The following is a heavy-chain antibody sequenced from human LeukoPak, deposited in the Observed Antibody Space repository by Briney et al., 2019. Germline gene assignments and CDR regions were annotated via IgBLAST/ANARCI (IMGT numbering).Heavy chain of an antibody. CDR1: GYTLTELS. D-gene: IGHD1-26*01. J-gene: IGHJ4*02. Sequence: ASVKVSCKVSGYTLTELSMHWVRQAPGKGLEWMGGFDPEDGETIYAQKFQGRVTMTEDTSTDTAYMELSSLRSEDTAVYYCATGPRGGSYYFGYFDYWGQGTLVTVSS. CDR3: ATGPRGGSYYFGYFDY. CDR2: FDPEDGET. V-gene: IGHV1-24*01.